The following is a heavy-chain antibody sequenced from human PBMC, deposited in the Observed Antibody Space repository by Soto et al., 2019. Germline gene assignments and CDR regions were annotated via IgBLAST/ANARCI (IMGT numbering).Heavy chain of an antibody. CDR3: ARGGSESDY. Sequence: EVQLVESGGGLVQPGGSLRLSCAASGFTFSTYWMTSVRQAPGKGLEWVANIKEDGSDKNYVDSVKGRFTISRDNAKNSLYLQMNSLRVEDTALYYCARGGSESDYWGQGTLVIVSS. J-gene: IGHJ4*02. V-gene: IGHV3-7*01. CDR1: GFTFSTYW. CDR2: IKEDGSDK.